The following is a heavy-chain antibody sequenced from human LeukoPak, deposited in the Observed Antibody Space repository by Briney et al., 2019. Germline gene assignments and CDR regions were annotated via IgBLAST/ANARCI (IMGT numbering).Heavy chain of an antibody. V-gene: IGHV3-21*01. Sequence: GGSLRLSCAASGFTFSNAWMSWVRQAPGKGLEWVSSISSSSSYIYYADSVKGRFTISRDNAKNSLYLQMNSLRAEDTAVYYCARAREVGAIYYYYGMDVWGQGTTVTVSS. CDR2: ISSSSSYI. J-gene: IGHJ6*02. CDR3: ARAREVGAIYYYYGMDV. D-gene: IGHD1-26*01. CDR1: GFTFSNAW.